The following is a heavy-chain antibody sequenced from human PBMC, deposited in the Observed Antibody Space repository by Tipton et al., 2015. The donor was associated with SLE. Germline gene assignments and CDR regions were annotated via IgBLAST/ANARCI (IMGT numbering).Heavy chain of an antibody. CDR1: GGSISRNNW. D-gene: IGHD2-8*01. CDR2: INHSGST. J-gene: IGHJ6*03. V-gene: IGHV4-4*02. CDR3: ASFPYGYYMDV. Sequence: TLSLTCAVFGGSISRNNWWSWVRQPPGKGLEWIGEINHSGSTNYNPSLKSRVTISVDTSKNQFSLKLSSVTAADTAVYYCASFPYGYYMDVWGKGTTVTVSS.